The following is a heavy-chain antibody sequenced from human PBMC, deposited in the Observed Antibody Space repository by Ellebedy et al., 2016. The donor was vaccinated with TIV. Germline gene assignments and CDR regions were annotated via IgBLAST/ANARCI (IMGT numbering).Heavy chain of an antibody. Sequence: GGSLRLSCRVSGYSFTSYWISWVRQMPGKGLEWMGRIDPSDSYTNYSPSFQGQITISADKSISTAYLQWSSLKASDTAMYYCARVDYSGSGSYPYGMGVWGQGTTVTVSS. CDR1: GYSFTSYW. J-gene: IGHJ6*02. V-gene: IGHV5-10-1*01. D-gene: IGHD3-10*01. CDR2: IDPSDSYT. CDR3: ARVDYSGSGSYPYGMGV.